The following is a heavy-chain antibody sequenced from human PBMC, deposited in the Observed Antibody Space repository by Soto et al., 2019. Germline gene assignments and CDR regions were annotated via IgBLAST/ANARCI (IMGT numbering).Heavy chain of an antibody. V-gene: IGHV2-5*01. CDR3: AHRYGGNYYRWYFDS. CDR1: GFSLSTSGAG. Sequence: QITLKESGPTLLKPTQTLTVTCTFSGFSLSTSGAGVGWIRQSPGKAPEWLALISWKDEKRYNPGLKSRLTITKDTSKNQLVLTMTDLDPVDTATYFCAHRYGGNYYRWYFDSWGQGTLVTVSS. CDR2: ISWKDEK. D-gene: IGHD1-26*01. J-gene: IGHJ4*02.